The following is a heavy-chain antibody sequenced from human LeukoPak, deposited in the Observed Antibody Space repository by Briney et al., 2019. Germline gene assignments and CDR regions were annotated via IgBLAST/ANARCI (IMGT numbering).Heavy chain of an antibody. Sequence: PSETLSLTCSVSGDSLNYYYWSWIRQPAGKGLQWIGRIYSSGDTNNSPSLRSRITMSIDTSKNQFSLKLSSVTAADTAVYYCARGSTYYYDNGGFYVFFDYWGQGLLVTASS. D-gene: IGHD3-22*01. CDR1: GDSLNYYY. CDR2: IYSSGDT. CDR3: ARGSTYYYDNGGFYVFFDY. V-gene: IGHV4-4*07. J-gene: IGHJ4*02.